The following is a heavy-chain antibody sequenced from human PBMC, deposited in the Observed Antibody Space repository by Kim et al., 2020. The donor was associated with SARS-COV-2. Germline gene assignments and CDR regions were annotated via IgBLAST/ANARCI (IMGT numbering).Heavy chain of an antibody. V-gene: IGHV3-48*02. D-gene: IGHD1-1*01. CDR3: ARDGLGGTRLKANWFDP. J-gene: IGHJ5*02. Sequence: VKGRFTISRDNAKNSLYLQMNSLRDEDTAVYYCARDGLGGTRLKANWFDPWGQGTLVTVSS.